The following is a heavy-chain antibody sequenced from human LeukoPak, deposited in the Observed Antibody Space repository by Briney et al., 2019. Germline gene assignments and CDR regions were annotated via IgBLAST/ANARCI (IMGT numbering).Heavy chain of an antibody. D-gene: IGHD6-19*01. J-gene: IGHJ6*02. CDR3: ARSRWRYSLDI. V-gene: IGHV3-48*01. Sequence: PGGSLRLSCAASGFTFSSYSMNWVRQAPGKGLEWVSYISSSSSTIYYADSVKGRFTISRDNSKNSLYLQMNTLKAGDTAVYYCARSRWRYSLDIWGQGTTVTVSS. CDR1: GFTFSSYS. CDR2: ISSSSSTI.